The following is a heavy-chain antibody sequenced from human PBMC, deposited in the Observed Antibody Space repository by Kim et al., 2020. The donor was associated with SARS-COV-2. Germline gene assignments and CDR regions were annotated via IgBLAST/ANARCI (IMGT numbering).Heavy chain of an antibody. V-gene: IGHV1-18*01. Sequence: ASVKVSCKASGYTFTSYGISWVRQAPGQGLEWMGWISAYNGNTNYAQKLQGRVTMTTDTSTSTAYMELRSLRSDDTAVYYCARSSPMVRGVIIKTYYYYGMDVWGQGTTVTVSS. CDR2: ISAYNGNT. CDR1: GYTFTSYG. CDR3: ARSSPMVRGVIIKTYYYYGMDV. J-gene: IGHJ6*02. D-gene: IGHD3-10*01.